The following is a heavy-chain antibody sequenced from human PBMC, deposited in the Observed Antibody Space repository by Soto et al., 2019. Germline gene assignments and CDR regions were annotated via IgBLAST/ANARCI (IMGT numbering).Heavy chain of an antibody. D-gene: IGHD1-26*01. CDR1: GFTFSSYG. CDR3: AKAVYSGSYFDY. CDR2: ISYDGSNK. Sequence: LRLSCAASGFTFSSYGMHWVRQAPGKGLEWVAVISYDGSNKYYADSVKGRFTISRDNSKNTLYLQMNSLRAEDTAVYYCAKAVYSGSYFDYWGPGTLVTVSS. J-gene: IGHJ4*02. V-gene: IGHV3-30*18.